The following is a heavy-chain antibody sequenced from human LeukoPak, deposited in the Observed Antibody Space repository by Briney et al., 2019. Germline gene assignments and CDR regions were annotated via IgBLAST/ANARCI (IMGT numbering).Heavy chain of an antibody. D-gene: IGHD3-22*01. CDR3: AGTASYDSSGYDDDY. Sequence: GGSLRLSCAASGFTFSDYYMSWIRQAPGKGLEWVSYISSSGSTIYYADSVKGRFTISRDNAKNSLYLQMNSLRAEDTAVYYCAGTASYDSSGYDDDYWGQGTLVTVSS. V-gene: IGHV3-11*01. J-gene: IGHJ4*02. CDR1: GFTFSDYY. CDR2: ISSSGSTI.